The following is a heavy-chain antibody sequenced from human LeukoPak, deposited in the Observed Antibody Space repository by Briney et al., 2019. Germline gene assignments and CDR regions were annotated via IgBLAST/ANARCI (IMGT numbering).Heavy chain of an antibody. V-gene: IGHV4-39*01. D-gene: IGHD6-13*01. CDR1: GGSISSSSYY. CDR3: ARQSSSNWYLDF. Sequence: SETLSLTCTVSGGSISSSSYYWGWIRQPPGKGLEWIGSIYYSGSTNYNPSLKSRVTMSVDTSKNQFSLKLSSVTAADTAVYYCARQSSSNWYLDFWGQGTLVTVSS. CDR2: IYYSGST. J-gene: IGHJ4*02.